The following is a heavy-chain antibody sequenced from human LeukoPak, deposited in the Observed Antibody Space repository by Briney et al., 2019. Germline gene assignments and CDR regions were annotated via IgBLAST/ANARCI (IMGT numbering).Heavy chain of an antibody. CDR1: GFTFSSYS. J-gene: IGHJ4*02. V-gene: IGHV3-48*04. CDR3: ARSPGGRRLEY. D-gene: IGHD3-16*01. Sequence: PGGSLRLSCAASGFTFSSYSMNWVRQAPGKGLEWVSYISSSSSTIYYADSVKGRFTISRDDAKGSLYLQMNSLRAEDTAVYFCARSPGGRRLEYWGQGTLVTVSS. CDR2: ISSSSSTI.